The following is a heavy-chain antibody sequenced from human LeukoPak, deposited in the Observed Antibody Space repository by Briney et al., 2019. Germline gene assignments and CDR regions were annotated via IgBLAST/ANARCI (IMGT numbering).Heavy chain of an antibody. V-gene: IGHV4-30-2*01. CDR3: ARGSNTAARLDY. J-gene: IGHJ4*02. CDR1: GGSISSGGYY. Sequence: PSETLSLTCTVSGGSISSGGYYWSWIRQPPGKGLEWIGYIYHSGSTYYNPSLKSRVTISVDRSKNQFSLKLSSVTAADTAVYYCARGSNTAARLDYWGQGTLVTVSS. D-gene: IGHD6-6*01. CDR2: IYHSGST.